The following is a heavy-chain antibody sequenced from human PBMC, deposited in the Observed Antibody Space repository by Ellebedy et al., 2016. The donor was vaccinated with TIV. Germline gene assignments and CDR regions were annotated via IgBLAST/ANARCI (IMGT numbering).Heavy chain of an antibody. D-gene: IGHD3-10*01. CDR2: IKEDGSEN. CDR3: ARVPWGSGASNWYDP. CDR1: GFTFSSYS. Sequence: PGGSLRLSCAASGFTFSSYSMSWVLQAPGKWQEWVANIKEDGSENYYVDSVKGRFTISRDNAKNSLYLQMNSLRAEDTAVYYCARVPWGSGASNWYDPWGQGILVTVSS. J-gene: IGHJ5*02. V-gene: IGHV3-7*01.